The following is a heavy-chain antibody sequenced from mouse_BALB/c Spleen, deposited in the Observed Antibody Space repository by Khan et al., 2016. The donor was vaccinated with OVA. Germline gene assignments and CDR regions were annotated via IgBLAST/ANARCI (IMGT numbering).Heavy chain of an antibody. CDR3: ARIKKIVATYFDY. J-gene: IGHJ2*01. CDR1: GYTFISYW. Sequence: QVQLQQSGAELVKAGASVKMSCKASGYTFISYWMHWVKQRLGQGLEWFAETNPTNGRTYYNEKFKSKATLTVDKSSSTAYMLLSGPTFEDSAVYYCARIKKIVATYFDYWGQGTTLTVSS. D-gene: IGHD1-1*01. CDR2: TNPTNGRT. V-gene: IGHV1S81*02.